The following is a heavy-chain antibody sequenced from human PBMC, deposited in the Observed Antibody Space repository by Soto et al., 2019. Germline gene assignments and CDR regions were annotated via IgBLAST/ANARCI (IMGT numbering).Heavy chain of an antibody. CDR1: GGTFSSYA. CDR3: ARGKSIAAAGTDYFDY. CDR2: IIPIFGTA. D-gene: IGHD6-13*01. Sequence: SVKVSCKASGGTFSSYAISWVRQAPGQGLEWMGGIIPIFGTANYAQKFQGRVTITADESTSTAYMELSSLRSEDTAVYYCARGKSIAAAGTDYFDYWGQGTPVTVSS. V-gene: IGHV1-69*13. J-gene: IGHJ4*02.